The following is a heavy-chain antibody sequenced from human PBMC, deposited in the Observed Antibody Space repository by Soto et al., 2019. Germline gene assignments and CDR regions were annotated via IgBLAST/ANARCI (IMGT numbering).Heavy chain of an antibody. CDR2: INPNSGGT. Sequence: PAEVTSKACRYGFASYSRYWLRQEPRQGLEWMGWINPNSGGTNYAQKFQGRVTMTRDTSISTAYMELSRLRSEDTAVYYCASTVTDLLLWFGGFDPWGQGTLVTGSS. D-gene: IGHD3-10*01. J-gene: IGHJ5*02. CDR3: ASTVTDLLLWFGGFDP. CDR1: RYGFASYS. V-gene: IGHV1-2*02.